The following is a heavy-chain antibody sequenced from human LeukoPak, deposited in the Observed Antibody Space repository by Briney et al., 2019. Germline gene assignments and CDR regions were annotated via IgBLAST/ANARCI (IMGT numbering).Heavy chain of an antibody. J-gene: IGHJ4*02. CDR2: IHISGT. Sequence: SETLSLTCSVSGGSISSNYWSWVRQPAGEGLEWIGRIHISGTNYNPSLKSRLTMSADTSKNQFSLELSSVTAADTAVYYCARGVTGFDSWGQGTLVTVYS. CDR3: ARGVTGFDS. V-gene: IGHV4-4*07. CDR1: GGSISSNY.